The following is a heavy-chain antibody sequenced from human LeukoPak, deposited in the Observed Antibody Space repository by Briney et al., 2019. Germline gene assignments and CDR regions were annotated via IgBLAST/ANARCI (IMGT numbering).Heavy chain of an antibody. V-gene: IGHV1-69*06. D-gene: IGHD6-19*01. CDR3: ARTYIAVAGKSDYFDY. J-gene: IGHJ4*02. CDR1: GGTFSSYA. Sequence: EASVKVSCKASGGTFSSYAISWVRQAPGQGLEWMGGIIPIFGTANYAQKFQGRVTITADKSTSTAYMELSSLRSEDTAVYYCARTYIAVAGKSDYFDYWGQGTLVTVSS. CDR2: IIPIFGTA.